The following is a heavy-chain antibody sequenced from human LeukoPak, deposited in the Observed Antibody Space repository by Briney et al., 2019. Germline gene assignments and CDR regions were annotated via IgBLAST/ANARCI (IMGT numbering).Heavy chain of an antibody. CDR1: GGTFSSYA. CDR2: IIPIFGTA. D-gene: IGHD2-21*02. Sequence: VASVKVSCKASGGTFSSYAISWVRQAPGQGLEWMGGIIPIFGTANYAQKFQGRVTITTDESTSTAYMELSSLRSEDPAVYYCARPIVVVTAIPGWFDHQGQGTLVTASS. CDR3: ARPIVVVTAIPGWFDH. V-gene: IGHV1-69*05. J-gene: IGHJ5*02.